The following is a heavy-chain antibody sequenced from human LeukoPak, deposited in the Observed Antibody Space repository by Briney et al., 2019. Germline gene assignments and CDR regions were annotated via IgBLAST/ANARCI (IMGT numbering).Heavy chain of an antibody. V-gene: IGHV4-59*01. CDR2: IYYSGST. CDR3: ARGAGAARFSKKPHNWFDP. Sequence: RSSETLSLTCTVSGGSISSYYWSWIRQPPGKGLEWIGYIYYSGSTNYNPSLKSRVTISVDTSKNQFSLKLSSVTAADAAVYYCARGAGAARFSKKPHNWFDPWGQGTLVTVSS. J-gene: IGHJ5*02. CDR1: GGSISSYY. D-gene: IGHD6-6*01.